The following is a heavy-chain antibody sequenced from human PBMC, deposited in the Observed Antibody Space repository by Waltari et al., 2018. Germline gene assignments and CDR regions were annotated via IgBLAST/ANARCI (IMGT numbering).Heavy chain of an antibody. V-gene: IGHV4-38-2*02. CDR3: AGDYGNQINYFDF. J-gene: IGHJ4*02. D-gene: IGHD4-4*01. Sequence: QVQLQESGPGLVKPSETLSLTCTVSGYSISSGYYWGWIRQPPGKGLEWIGSIYHSGTNYDNPSLKSRVTISIDASKNQCSLKLSSVTAADTAMYYCAGDYGNQINYFDFWGQGTLVTVSS. CDR1: GYSISSGYY. CDR2: IYHSGTN.